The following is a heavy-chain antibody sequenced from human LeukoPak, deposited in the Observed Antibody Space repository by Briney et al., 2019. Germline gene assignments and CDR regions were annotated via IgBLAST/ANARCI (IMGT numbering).Heavy chain of an antibody. J-gene: IGHJ2*01. CDR3: ARLKLGYWYFDL. D-gene: IGHD7-27*01. V-gene: IGHV3-11*01. CDR1: GFTFSDYY. CDR2: IGLTDTTI. Sequence: GGSLRLSCAASGFTFSDYYMSWIRQVPGKGLEWVSYIGLTDTTIYYADSLKGRFAISRDNAKNSLYLHTHSLRAEDTAIYYCARLKLGYWYFDLWGRGTLLTVSS.